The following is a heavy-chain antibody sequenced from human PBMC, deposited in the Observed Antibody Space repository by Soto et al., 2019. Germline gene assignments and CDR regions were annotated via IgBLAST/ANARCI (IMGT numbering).Heavy chain of an antibody. V-gene: IGHV1-69*01. CDR2: IIPVFGTV. J-gene: IGHJ5*02. CDR1: GGTFSNYA. Sequence: QVRLVQSGAEVKKPGSSVKVSCKASGGTFSNYAITWLRLAPGQGLEWLGGIIPVFGTVNYAQKFQGRVTITADESTSTAYIELNRLRSGDTAVYYCARDNPYTNSFGNWFDPWGQGTLVIVS. D-gene: IGHD6-13*01. CDR3: ARDNPYTNSFGNWFDP.